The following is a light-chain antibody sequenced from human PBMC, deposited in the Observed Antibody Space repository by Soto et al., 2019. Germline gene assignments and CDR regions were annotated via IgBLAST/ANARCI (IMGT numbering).Light chain of an antibody. CDR1: RSELGSYNL. CDR2: EGV. CDR3: CSYVDSRIVV. Sequence: QSALTQPASVSGSPGQSITISCTGTRSELGSYNLVSWYQHHPGEAPKLMIFEGVKRPSGVSNRFSGSTSGIAASLTISGLQAADEADYFCCSYVDSRIVVFGGGTKLTVL. V-gene: IGLV2-23*01. J-gene: IGLJ2*01.